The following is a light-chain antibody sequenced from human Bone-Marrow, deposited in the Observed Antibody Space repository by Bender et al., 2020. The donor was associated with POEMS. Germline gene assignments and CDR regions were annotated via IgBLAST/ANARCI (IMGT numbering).Light chain of an antibody. V-gene: IGLV3-1*01. CDR2: EDN. CDR3: QAWDSFTVV. J-gene: IGLJ2*01. Sequence: SYELTQPPSVSVSLGQTASVTCSGDKLGNKYVAWYQQKADQPPVMVIHEDNRRPSGIPERFSGSNSGNTATLTISGTQVMDEADYYCQAWDSFTVVFGGGTKLIVL. CDR1: KLGNKY.